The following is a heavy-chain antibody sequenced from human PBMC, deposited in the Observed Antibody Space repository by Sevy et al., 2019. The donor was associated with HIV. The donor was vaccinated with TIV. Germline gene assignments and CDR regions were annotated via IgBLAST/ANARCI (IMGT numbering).Heavy chain of an antibody. Sequence: ASVTVSCKASGYTFTSYGISWVRQAPGQGLEWMGWISAYNGNTNYAQKLQGRVTMTTDTSTSTAYMELRSLRSDDTAVYYCARAMRVRSSSDFDYWGQGTLVTVSS. CDR2: ISAYNGNT. V-gene: IGHV1-18*01. CDR3: ARAMRVRSSSDFDY. CDR1: GYTFTSYG. J-gene: IGHJ4*02. D-gene: IGHD6-6*01.